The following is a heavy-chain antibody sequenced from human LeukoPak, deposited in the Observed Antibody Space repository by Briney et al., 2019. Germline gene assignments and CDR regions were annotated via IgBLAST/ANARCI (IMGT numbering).Heavy chain of an antibody. CDR1: GFPFSTYW. J-gene: IGHJ6*03. CDR2: INQDGTEK. V-gene: IGHV3-7*01. D-gene: IGHD3-16*02. Sequence: GESLRLSCAASGFPFSTYWMSWVRQAPGKGLEWVANINQDGTEKYYVDSVKGRFTISRDNSKNTLYLQMNSLRAEDTAVYYCARDGVTFGGVIANTYYYYYMDVWGKGTTVTVSS. CDR3: ARDGVTFGGVIANTYYYYYMDV.